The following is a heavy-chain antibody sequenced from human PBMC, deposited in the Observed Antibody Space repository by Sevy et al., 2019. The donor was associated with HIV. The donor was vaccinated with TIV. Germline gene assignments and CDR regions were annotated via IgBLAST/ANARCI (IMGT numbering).Heavy chain of an antibody. J-gene: IGHJ6*02. CDR3: AKSKKWYQQTPYGMDV. D-gene: IGHD2-2*01. CDR1: GFTFSSYG. Sequence: GGSLRLSCAASGFTFSSYGMHWVRQAPGKGLEWVAVISYDGSNKYYADSVKGRFTISRDNSKNTLYLQMNSLRAEATAVYYCAKSKKWYQQTPYGMDVWGQGTTVTVSS. CDR2: ISYDGSNK. V-gene: IGHV3-30*18.